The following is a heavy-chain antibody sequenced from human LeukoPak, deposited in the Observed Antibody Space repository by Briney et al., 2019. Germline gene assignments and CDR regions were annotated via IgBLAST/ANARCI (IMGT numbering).Heavy chain of an antibody. D-gene: IGHD5-12*01. J-gene: IGHJ4*02. CDR3: ARDAGGYVPLDY. CDR2: ISSSSSYI. CDR1: GFTFSSYS. V-gene: IGHV3-21*01. Sequence: GGSLRLSCAASGFTFSSYSMNWVRQASGKGLEWVSSISSSSSYIYYADSVKGRFTISRDNAKNSLYLQMNSLRAEDTAVYYCARDAGGYVPLDYWGQGTLVTVSS.